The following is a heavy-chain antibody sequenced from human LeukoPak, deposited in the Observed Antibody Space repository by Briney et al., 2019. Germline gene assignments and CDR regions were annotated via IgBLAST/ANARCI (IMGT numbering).Heavy chain of an antibody. CDR1: GFTVSSNY. CDR3: AKGKVVVTTTPLDY. V-gene: IGHV3-23*01. CDR2: ISDSGGST. D-gene: IGHD3-22*01. Sequence: GGSLRLSCAASGFTVSSNYMSWVRQAPGKGLEWVSAISDSGGSTYYADSVKGRFTISRDNSKNTLYLQMNSLRAEDTAVYYCAKGKVVVTTTPLDYWGQGTLVTVSS. J-gene: IGHJ4*02.